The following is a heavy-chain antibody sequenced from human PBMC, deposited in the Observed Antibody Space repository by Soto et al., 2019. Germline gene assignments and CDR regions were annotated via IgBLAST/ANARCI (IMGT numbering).Heavy chain of an antibody. J-gene: IGHJ4*02. D-gene: IGHD6-19*01. V-gene: IGHV3-15*01. Sequence: GGSLRLSCAGSGFTFSNAWMSWVRQAPGKGLEWVGRMKRESDGGKTDYDASVKGRFTISRDDSKNTLYLQMNSLKTEDTAVYYCPTSGSGWDYFDYWGQGILVTVSS. CDR1: GFTFSNAW. CDR2: MKRESDGGKT. CDR3: PTSGSGWDYFDY.